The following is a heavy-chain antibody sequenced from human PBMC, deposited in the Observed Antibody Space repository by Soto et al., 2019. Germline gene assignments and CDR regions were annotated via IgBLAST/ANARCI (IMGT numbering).Heavy chain of an antibody. CDR2: IWYDGSNK. V-gene: IGHV3-33*01. Sequence: GGSLRLSCAASGFTFSSYGMHWVRQAPGKGLEWVAVIWYDGSNKYYAESVKGRFTNSRDNSKNTLYLQMNSLRAEDTAVYYCARSFGATNYFDYWGQGTLVTVSS. CDR1: GFTFSSYG. CDR3: ARSFGATNYFDY. J-gene: IGHJ4*02. D-gene: IGHD3-3*01.